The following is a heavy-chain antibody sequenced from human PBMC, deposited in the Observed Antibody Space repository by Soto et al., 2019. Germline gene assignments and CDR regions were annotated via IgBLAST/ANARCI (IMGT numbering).Heavy chain of an antibody. J-gene: IGHJ4*02. CDR1: GFTFSIHW. V-gene: IGHV3-74*01. Sequence: GGSLRPSCAASGFTFSIHWMHWVRQAPGKGLVWVSRINADGTSTGYADSVKCRFTISRDNAKNTLYLQMNSLRAEDTALYYCASIAPGAVGATTEVDYWGQGTLVTVSS. CDR2: INADGTST. CDR3: ASIAPGAVGATTEVDY. D-gene: IGHD1-26*01.